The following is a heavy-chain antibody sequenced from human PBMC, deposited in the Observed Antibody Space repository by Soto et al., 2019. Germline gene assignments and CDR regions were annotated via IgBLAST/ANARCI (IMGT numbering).Heavy chain of an antibody. CDR3: ATGTNGTTGWYHP. Sequence: QVQLVQSGTEVKKPGASVTVSCKSSGYTFTDFYLHWLRQAPGQGLEWVGWINPTTGDTKSVQKFQGRVNMSRDTAVSTAYIDPTSLTSDDTAMYYCATGTNGTTGWYHPWGQGTRVTVSS. V-gene: IGHV1-2*02. J-gene: IGHJ5*02. D-gene: IGHD1-1*01. CDR1: GYTFTDFY. CDR2: INPTTGDT.